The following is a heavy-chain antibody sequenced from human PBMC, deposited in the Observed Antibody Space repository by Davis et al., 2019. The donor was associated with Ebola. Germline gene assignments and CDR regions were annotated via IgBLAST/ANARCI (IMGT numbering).Heavy chain of an antibody. CDR2: IYYSGST. V-gene: IGHV4-39*01. J-gene: IGHJ4*02. CDR1: GGSISSSSYY. Sequence: MPSETLSLTCTVSGGSISSSSYYWGWIRQPPGKGLEWIGSIYYSGSTYYNPSLKSRVTISVDTSKNQFSPKLSSVTAADTAVYYCARHGPYYDFWSGYWDYWGQGTLVTVSS. D-gene: IGHD3-3*01. CDR3: ARHGPYYDFWSGYWDY.